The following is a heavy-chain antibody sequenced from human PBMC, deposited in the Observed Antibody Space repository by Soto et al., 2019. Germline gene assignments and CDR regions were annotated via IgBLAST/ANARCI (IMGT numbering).Heavy chain of an antibody. D-gene: IGHD3-9*01. V-gene: IGHV3-7*01. Sequence: EVHLVDSGGGLVQPGGSLRLSCVASGFPFSSYWMSWVRQAPGKGLEWVANIKEDGSDNYYVDSVKGRFTISRDNSKNSLSLQMTSLRFAATAVYYCVGVSLTGSWGQGTLVAFSS. J-gene: IGHJ5*02. CDR1: GFPFSSYW. CDR3: VGVSLTGS. CDR2: IKEDGSDN.